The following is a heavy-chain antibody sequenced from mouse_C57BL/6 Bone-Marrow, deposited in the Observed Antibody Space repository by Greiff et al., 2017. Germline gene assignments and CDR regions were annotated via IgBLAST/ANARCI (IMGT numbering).Heavy chain of an antibody. CDR2: ISSGSSTI. D-gene: IGHD1-1*01. CDR1: GFTFSDYG. J-gene: IGHJ1*03. CDR3: AASAVVAPHWYFDV. Sequence: EVKLVESGGGLVKPGGSLKLSCAASGFTFSDYGMHWVRQAPEKGLEWVAYISSGSSTIYYADTVKGRFTISRDNAKNTLFLQMTSLRSEDTAMYYCAASAVVAPHWYFDVWGTGTTVTVSS. V-gene: IGHV5-17*01.